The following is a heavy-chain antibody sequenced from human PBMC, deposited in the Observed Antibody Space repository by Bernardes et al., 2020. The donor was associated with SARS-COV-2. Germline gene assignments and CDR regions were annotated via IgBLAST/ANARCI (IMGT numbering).Heavy chain of an antibody. Sequence: GGSLRLSCAASGFTFSDYYMSWIRQAPGKGLEWVSYISSSGSTIYYADSVKGRFTISRDNAKNSLYLQMNSLRAEDTAVYYCARERGWEWELLRLPWFDYWGQGTLVTVSS. J-gene: IGHJ4*02. D-gene: IGHD1-26*01. V-gene: IGHV3-11*01. CDR1: GFTFSDYY. CDR3: ARERGWEWELLRLPWFDY. CDR2: ISSSGSTI.